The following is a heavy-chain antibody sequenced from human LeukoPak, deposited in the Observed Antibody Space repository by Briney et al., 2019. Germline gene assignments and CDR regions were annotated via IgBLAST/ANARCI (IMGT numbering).Heavy chain of an antibody. CDR2: INHSENT. CDR1: GGSFSGYY. D-gene: IGHD4-23*01. V-gene: IGHV4-34*01. J-gene: IGHJ4*02. CDR3: ARGRGYGGQKSYVY. Sequence: SETLSLTCAVYGGSFSGYYWSWIRQPPGKGLEWIGEINHSENTNYNPSLKSRVTISVDTSKNQFSLKLSSVNAADTAVYYCARGRGYGGQKSYVYWGQGTLVTVSS.